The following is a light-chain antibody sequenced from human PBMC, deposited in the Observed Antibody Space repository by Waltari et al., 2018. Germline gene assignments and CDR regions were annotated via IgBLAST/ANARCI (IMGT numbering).Light chain of an antibody. J-gene: IGLJ3*02. CDR1: RSNIGAGYP. CDR3: QSYDSSLSGWV. V-gene: IGLV1-40*01. Sequence: QSVLTQPPSVSGAPGQRVTIPCSGSRSNIGAGYPVHWYQQLPGTAPKLLIYGNSNRPSGVPDRFSGSKSGTSASLAITGLQAEDEADYYCQSYDSSLSGWVFGGGTKLTVL. CDR2: GNS.